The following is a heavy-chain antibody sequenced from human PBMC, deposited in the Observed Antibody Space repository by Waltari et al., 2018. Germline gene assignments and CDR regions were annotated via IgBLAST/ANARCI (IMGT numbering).Heavy chain of an antibody. J-gene: IGHJ4*02. CDR3: TGDRGWCTSTSCPLGDY. Sequence: EVQLVESGGGLVQPGRSLRLSCTASGFTFGVYAMSWFPRAPGKGLEWVSFIRSKTYGETTEYAASVKGRFTISRDDSKSIAYLQMNSLKAEDTALYYCTGDRGWCTSTSCPLGDYWGRGTLVTVSS. CDR1: GFTFGVYA. D-gene: IGHD2-2*01. CDR2: IRSKTYGETT. V-gene: IGHV3-49*03.